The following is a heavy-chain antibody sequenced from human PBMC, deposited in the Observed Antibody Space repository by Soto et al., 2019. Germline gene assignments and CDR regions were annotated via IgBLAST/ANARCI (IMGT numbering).Heavy chain of an antibody. J-gene: IGHJ4*02. Sequence: LRLSCAASGFTFSINAMSWVRQAPGKGLEWVSAISANGQGIYYADSVRGRFTISRDNSKNTVFLHMDSLRAEDTAVYYCAKDRDYPRDQFHYWGQGTLVTVSS. CDR1: GFTFSINA. CDR2: ISANGQGI. D-gene: IGHD2-2*01. V-gene: IGHV3-23*01. CDR3: AKDRDYPRDQFHY.